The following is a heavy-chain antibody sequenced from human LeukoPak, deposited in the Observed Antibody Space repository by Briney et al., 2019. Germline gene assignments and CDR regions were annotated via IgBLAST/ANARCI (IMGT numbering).Heavy chain of an antibody. Sequence: ASVKVSCKASGYTFTSYYMHWVRQAPGQGLEWMGWISAYNGNTNYAQKLQGRVTMTTDTSTSTAYMELRSLRSDDTAVYYCARDSGSASGYYIEYFQHWGQGTLVTVSS. CDR1: GYTFTSYY. V-gene: IGHV1-18*04. CDR2: ISAYNGNT. CDR3: ARDSGSASGYYIEYFQH. D-gene: IGHD3-22*01. J-gene: IGHJ1*01.